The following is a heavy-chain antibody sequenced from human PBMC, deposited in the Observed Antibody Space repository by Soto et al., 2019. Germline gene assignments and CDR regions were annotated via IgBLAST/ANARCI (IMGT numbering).Heavy chain of an antibody. D-gene: IGHD3-22*01. CDR3: ARDRGPSSGYYPYWFDP. J-gene: IGHJ5*02. V-gene: IGHV3-7*03. CDR1: GFTFSSYW. Sequence: GGSLRLSCAASGFTFSSYWMSWVRQAPGKGLVWVANINQDGSEKYYVDSVKGRFTISRDNAKNSLYVQMTSLRSEDTAVYYCARDRGPSSGYYPYWFDPWGQGTLVTVS. CDR2: INQDGSEK.